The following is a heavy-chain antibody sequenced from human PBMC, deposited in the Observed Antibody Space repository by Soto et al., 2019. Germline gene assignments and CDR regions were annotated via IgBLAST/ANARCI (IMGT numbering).Heavy chain of an antibody. CDR2: VSGSGNTT. D-gene: IGHD3-10*01. CDR3: AKPRGRTWYEDY. Sequence: EVQLLESGGGLVQPGGSLRLSCAASGFTFRSYAMTWVRQAPGKGLEWVSSVSGSGNTTSYADSVKCRFTISSDSSKNTRYLQMNSLIHEDTAVYYGAKPRGRTWYEDYWGQGTLVTVS. V-gene: IGHV3-23*01. J-gene: IGHJ4*02. CDR1: GFTFRSYA.